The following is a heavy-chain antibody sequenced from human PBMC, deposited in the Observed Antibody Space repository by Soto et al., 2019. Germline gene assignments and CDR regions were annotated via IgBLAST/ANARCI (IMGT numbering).Heavy chain of an antibody. D-gene: IGHD3-3*01. CDR1: GGSFSGYY. Sequence: QVQLQQWGAGLLKPSETLSLTCAVYGGSFSGYYWSWIRQPPGKGLEWIGEINHSGSTNYNPSLKSRVTISVDTSKNQFSLKLSSVTAADTAVYCCAGGGVFWSVLWFDPWGQGTLVTVSS. V-gene: IGHV4-34*01. J-gene: IGHJ5*02. CDR3: AGGGVFWSVLWFDP. CDR2: INHSGST.